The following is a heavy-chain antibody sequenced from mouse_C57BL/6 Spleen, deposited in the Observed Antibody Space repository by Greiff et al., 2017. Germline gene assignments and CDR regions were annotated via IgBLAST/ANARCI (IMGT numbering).Heavy chain of an antibody. CDR2: FSSGSSTI. J-gene: IGHJ2*01. CDR3: ARPRFHYFDY. CDR1: GFTFSDYG. Sequence: EVKLVESGGGLVKPGGSLKLSCAASGFTFSDYGMHWVRQAPEKGLEWVAYFSSGSSTIYSADTVKGRFTISRDNAKNTLVLQMTNLESEDTAMYYGARPRFHYFDYWGQGTTLTVSS. V-gene: IGHV5-17*01.